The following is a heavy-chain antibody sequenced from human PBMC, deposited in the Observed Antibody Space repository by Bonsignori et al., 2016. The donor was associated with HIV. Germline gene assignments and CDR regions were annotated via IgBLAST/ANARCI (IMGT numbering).Heavy chain of an antibody. V-gene: IGHV3-74*01. CDR3: VAWGDPSVDYRDY. D-gene: IGHD3-22*01. J-gene: IGHJ4*02. CDR2: VNPDGSTT. CDR1: GFTFTSYW. Sequence: EVQLVESGGGLVQPGGSLRLSCAASGFTFTSYWMHWVRQAPGRELVWVSRVNPDGSTTTYADSVKGRFSISRDNARNTLFLQMNSLRVEDTAMYFCVAWGDPSVDYRDYWGQGTLVTVSS.